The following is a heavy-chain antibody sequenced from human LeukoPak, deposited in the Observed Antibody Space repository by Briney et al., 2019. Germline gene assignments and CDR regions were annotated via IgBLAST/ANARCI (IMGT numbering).Heavy chain of an antibody. D-gene: IGHD2-2*01. Sequence: GGSLRLSCAASGFTFSSYAMSWVRQAPGKGLEWVSAISGSGGSTYYADSVKGRFTISRDSSKNTLYLQMNSLRAEDTAVYYCAKGRKMLHDCSSTSCGPWAYYYGMDVWGQGTTVTVSS. V-gene: IGHV3-23*01. J-gene: IGHJ6*02. CDR3: AKGRKMLHDCSSTSCGPWAYYYGMDV. CDR2: ISGSGGST. CDR1: GFTFSSYA.